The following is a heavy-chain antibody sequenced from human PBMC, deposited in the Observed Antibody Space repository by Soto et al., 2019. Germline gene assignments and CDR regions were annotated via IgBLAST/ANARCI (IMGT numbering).Heavy chain of an antibody. D-gene: IGHD3-3*01. V-gene: IGHV3-11*01. J-gene: IGHJ4*01. CDR3: AKEPISIFGVVISKAPDY. CDR1: GFTFSDSC. Sequence: GGSLRLSCAASGFTFSDSCMSWIRQAPGKXLEWISYITISGNTEYYADSLKGRFTISRDNAKNSLYLQMNRLRAEDTAVYYCAKEPISIFGVVISKAPDYWGHGTLVTVSS. CDR2: ITISGNTE.